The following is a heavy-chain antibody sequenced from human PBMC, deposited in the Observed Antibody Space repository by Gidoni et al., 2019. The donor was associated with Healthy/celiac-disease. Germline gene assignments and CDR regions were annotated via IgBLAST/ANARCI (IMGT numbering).Heavy chain of an antibody. V-gene: IGHV4-34*01. D-gene: IGHD5-12*01. J-gene: IGHJ6*03. CDR2: INHSGST. CDR1: GGSFSGYY. CDR3: ARAAGYPNPDYYYYYMDV. Sequence: QVQLQQWGAGRLKPSETLSLTCAVYGGSFSGYYWRWIRQPPGKGLEWIGEINHSGSTNYNPSLTSRVTISVDTSQNQFSLKLSSVTAADTAVYYCARAAGYPNPDYYYYYMDVWGKGTTVTVSS.